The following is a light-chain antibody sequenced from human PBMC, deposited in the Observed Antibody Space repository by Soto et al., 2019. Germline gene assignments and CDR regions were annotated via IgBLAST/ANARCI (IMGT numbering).Light chain of an antibody. CDR3: GSYTSTDTAFV. CDR2: EVS. Sequence: QSVLAQPSSVSGSPGQSITISCTGTSTDVGGYNYVSWYQHHPGKGPKLIIYEVSNRPSGVSDRFSGSKSGNKASLIISNFEAEDESEYSCGSYTSTDTAFVFGTGTKVTDL. V-gene: IGLV2-14*01. J-gene: IGLJ1*01. CDR1: STDVGGYNY.